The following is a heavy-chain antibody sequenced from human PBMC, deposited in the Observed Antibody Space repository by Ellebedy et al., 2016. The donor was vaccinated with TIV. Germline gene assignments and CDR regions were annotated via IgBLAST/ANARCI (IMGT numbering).Heavy chain of an antibody. D-gene: IGHD4-23*01. J-gene: IGHJ4*02. CDR2: ISSDGSYE. CDR3: ARGGYGGFDY. V-gene: IGHV3-30*03. Sequence: GESLKISCAASGFTFSTYGMHWVRQAPGKGLEWVAVISSDGSYESYADSVKGRFTISRDNAKHTLYLQMNSLRAEDTAVYYCARGGYGGFDYWGQGTLVTVSS. CDR1: GFTFSTYG.